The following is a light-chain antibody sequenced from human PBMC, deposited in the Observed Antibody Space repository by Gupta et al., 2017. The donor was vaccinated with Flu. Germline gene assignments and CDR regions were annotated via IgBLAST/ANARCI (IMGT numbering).Light chain of an antibody. Sequence: SASIGDRVTITCRASQTISKWLDWYQQKPGQAPRLLTYKVSTLQDGVPSRFSGSGSGTEFSLTINRLQPDDVATYFCQQYSFYRTFGHGTQVEIK. CDR1: QTISKW. J-gene: IGKJ1*01. V-gene: IGKV1-5*03. CDR2: KVS. CDR3: QQYSFYRT.